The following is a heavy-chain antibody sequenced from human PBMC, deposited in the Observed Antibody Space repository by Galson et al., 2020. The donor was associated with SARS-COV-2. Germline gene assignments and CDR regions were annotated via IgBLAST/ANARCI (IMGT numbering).Heavy chain of an antibody. D-gene: IGHD3-10*01. Sequence: GGSLRLSCAASGFTFSSYGMHWVRQAPGKGLEWVAVISYDGSNKYYADSVKGRFTISRDNSKNTLYLQMNSLRAEDTAVYYCAKAESGSYGGALYYWGQGTLVTVSS. J-gene: IGHJ4*02. CDR1: GFTFSSYG. CDR2: ISYDGSNK. CDR3: AKAESGSYGGALYY. V-gene: IGHV3-30*18.